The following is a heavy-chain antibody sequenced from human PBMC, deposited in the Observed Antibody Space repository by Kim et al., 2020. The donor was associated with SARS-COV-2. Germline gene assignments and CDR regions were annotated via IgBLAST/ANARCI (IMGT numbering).Heavy chain of an antibody. Sequence: GESLKISCKGSGYSFTSYWIGWVRQMPGKGLEWMGIIYPGDSDTRYSPSFQGQVTISADKSISTAYLQWSSLKASDTAMYYCASLGYSSSWTPFSGYYYDYYYYGMDVWGKGTTVTVSS. CDR3: ASLGYSSSWTPFSGYYYDYYYYGMDV. CDR2: IYPGDSDT. CDR1: GYSFTSYW. V-gene: IGHV5-51*01. J-gene: IGHJ6*04. D-gene: IGHD6-13*01.